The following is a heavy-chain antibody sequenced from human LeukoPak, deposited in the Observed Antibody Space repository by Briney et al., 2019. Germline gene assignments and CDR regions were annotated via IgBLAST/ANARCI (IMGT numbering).Heavy chain of an antibody. CDR1: GFTFSSYA. CDR3: VRDPWQLVQYYFDY. Sequence: GRSLRLSCAASGFTFSSYAMHWVRQAPGKGLEWVAVISYDGSNKYYADSVKGRFTISRDNSKNTLYLQMNSLRAEDTAVYYCVRDPWQLVQYYFDYWGQGTLVTVSS. CDR2: ISYDGSNK. D-gene: IGHD6-6*01. J-gene: IGHJ4*02. V-gene: IGHV3-30-3*01.